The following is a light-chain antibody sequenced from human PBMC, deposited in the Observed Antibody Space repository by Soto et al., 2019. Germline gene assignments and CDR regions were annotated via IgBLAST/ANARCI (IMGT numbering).Light chain of an antibody. V-gene: IGKV3-15*01. CDR3: QQYDTWHVWT. CDR1: QSVSSN. CDR2: GAS. J-gene: IGKJ1*01. Sequence: EMVMTQSPATLSVSPGERATLSCRASQSVSSNLAWYQQKPGQAPRLLMYGASTRATAIPARFSGSGSGTEFTLNITSLQAEDIAVYYCQQYDTWHVWTFGQGTKVDIK.